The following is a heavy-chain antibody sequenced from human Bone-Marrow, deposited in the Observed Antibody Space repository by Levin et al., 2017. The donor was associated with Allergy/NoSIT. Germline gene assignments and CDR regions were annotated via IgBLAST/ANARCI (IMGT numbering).Heavy chain of an antibody. CDR3: ASARRLVKGPFDY. J-gene: IGHJ4*02. D-gene: IGHD6-19*01. V-gene: IGHV1-69*13. CDR1: GGTFSSYA. CDR2: IIPIFGTA. Sequence: SVKVSCKASGGTFSSYAISWVRQAPGQGLEWMGGIIPIFGTANYAQKFQGRVTITADESTSTAYMELSSLRSEDTAVYYCASARRLVKGPFDYWGQGTLVTVSS.